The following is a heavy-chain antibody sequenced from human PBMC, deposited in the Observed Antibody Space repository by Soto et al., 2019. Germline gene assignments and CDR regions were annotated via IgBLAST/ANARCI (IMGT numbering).Heavy chain of an antibody. D-gene: IGHD1-1*01. V-gene: IGHV3-30*18. CDR3: AKERTRHFDY. CDR2: ISYDGNNK. CDR1: GFTFRSYG. J-gene: IGHJ4*02. Sequence: GGSLRLSCAASGFTFRSYGMHWVRQAPGKGLEWVAVISYDGNNKYYADSVKGRLTISRDNSKNTVSLQMNSLRAEDTAVYYCAKERTRHFDYWGQGIPVTVSS.